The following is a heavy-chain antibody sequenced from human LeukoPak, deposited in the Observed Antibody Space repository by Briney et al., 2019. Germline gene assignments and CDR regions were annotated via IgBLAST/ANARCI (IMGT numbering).Heavy chain of an antibody. CDR1: GFTFSSYS. CDR3: ARDGVVVAAAFDY. V-gene: IGHV3-21*01. CDR2: ISSSSSYI. Sequence: PGGSLRLSCAASGFTFSSYSMNWVRQAPGKGLEWVSSISSSSSYIYYADSVKGRFTISRDNAKNSLYLQMNSLRAEDTAVYYCARDGVVVAAAFDYWGQGTLVTVSS. J-gene: IGHJ4*02. D-gene: IGHD2-15*01.